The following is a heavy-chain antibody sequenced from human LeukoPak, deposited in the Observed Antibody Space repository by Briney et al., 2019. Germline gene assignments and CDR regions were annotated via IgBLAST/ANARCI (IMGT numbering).Heavy chain of an antibody. CDR3: ARGGGSYYYYYMDV. V-gene: IGHV1-8*01. CDR2: MNPNSGNT. J-gene: IGHJ6*03. D-gene: IGHD3-16*01. CDR1: GYTFTCYD. Sequence: GASVKVSCKASGYTFTCYDINWVRQATGQGLEWMGWMNPNSGNTGYAQKFQGRVTMTRNTSISTAYMELSSLRSEDTAVYYCARGGGSYYYYYMDVWGKGTTVTVSS.